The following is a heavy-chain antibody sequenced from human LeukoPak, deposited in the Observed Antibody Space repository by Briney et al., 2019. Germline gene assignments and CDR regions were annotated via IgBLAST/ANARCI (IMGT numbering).Heavy chain of an antibody. CDR1: GGSFSGYY. V-gene: IGHV4-34*01. CDR3: ARGFGGYCSSTSCYRHWFDP. D-gene: IGHD2-2*02. CDR2: INHSGST. Sequence: SETLSLTCAVYGGSFSGYYWSWIRQPPGKGLEWIGEINHSGSTNYNPSLKSRVTISVDTSKNQFSLKLSSVTAADTAVYYCARGFGGYCSSTSCYRHWFDPWGQGTLVTVSP. J-gene: IGHJ5*02.